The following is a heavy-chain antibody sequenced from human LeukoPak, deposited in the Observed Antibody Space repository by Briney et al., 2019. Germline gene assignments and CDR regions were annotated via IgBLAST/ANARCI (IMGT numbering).Heavy chain of an antibody. CDR2: IIPIFGTE. D-gene: IGHD5-12*01. CDR1: GGTFSSYA. Sequence: ASVKVSCKASGGTFSSYAISWVRQAPGQGLEWMGRIIPIFGTENYAQKFQGRVTITTDESTSTAYMELSSLRSEDTAVYYRARDPSGYDFWFDPWGQGTLVTVSS. V-gene: IGHV1-69*05. CDR3: ARDPSGYDFWFDP. J-gene: IGHJ5*02.